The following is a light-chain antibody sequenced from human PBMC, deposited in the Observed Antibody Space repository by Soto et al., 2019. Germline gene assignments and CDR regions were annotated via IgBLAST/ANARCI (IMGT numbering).Light chain of an antibody. J-gene: IGKJ2*01. V-gene: IGKV1-39*01. Sequence: DIQMTQSPSSLSASVGGRVTITCRSSQNITTFLNWYQQKPGQAPNLLIYASSSLQTGGPSRFSGSGSGTDFTITISSPQPEDFAPYVGQQSFRSPYTCGQGTKLEIK. CDR1: QNITTF. CDR2: ASS. CDR3: QQSFRSPYT.